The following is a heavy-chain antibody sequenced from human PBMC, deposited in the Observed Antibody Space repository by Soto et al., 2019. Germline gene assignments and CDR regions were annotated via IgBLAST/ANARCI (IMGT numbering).Heavy chain of an antibody. CDR3: VQRKLEDVLDI. CDR2: IYQNGNT. CDR1: EGSSIGPSSP. Sequence: CHSNSVVEGSSIGPSSPWTWFRKPPRKSLEWIGYIYQNGNTYYNPSVKGRVTISVDRSKSQFSLSLQSVTAADSFFYFCVQRKLEDVLDIWGPGTLVSVYS. J-gene: IGHJ3*02. D-gene: IGHD3-3*01. V-gene: IGHV4-30-2*01.